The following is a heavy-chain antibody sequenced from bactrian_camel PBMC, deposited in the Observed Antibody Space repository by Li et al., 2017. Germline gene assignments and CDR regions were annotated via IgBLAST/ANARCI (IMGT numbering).Heavy chain of an antibody. D-gene: IGHD6*01. V-gene: IGHV3S25*01. CDR3: AADVGSMSGNCQPNY. Sequence: QLVESGGGSVQAGGSLRLSCKASEYHYSTYCMAWFRQAPGEEREWVADIHTITGTTHYSESVKGRFTISQDTAKNTVDLQMNNLQPEDTAMYYCAADVGSMSGNCQPNYWGQGTQVTVS. CDR2: IHTITGTT. J-gene: IGHJ4*01. CDR1: EYHYSTYC.